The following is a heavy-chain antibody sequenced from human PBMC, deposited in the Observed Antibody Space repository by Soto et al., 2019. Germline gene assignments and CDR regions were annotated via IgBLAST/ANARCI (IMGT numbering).Heavy chain of an antibody. CDR3: AKGGGGSSAEMDV. CDR2: ISYDGSNK. V-gene: IGHV3-30*18. D-gene: IGHD6-6*01. CDR1: GFTFSSYG. Sequence: QVQLVESGGGVVQPGRSLRLSCAASGFTFSSYGMHWVRQAPGKGLEWVAVISYDGSNKYYADSVKGRFTISRDNSKNTLYLQMNSLRAEDTAVYYCAKGGGGSSAEMDVWGQGTTVTVSS. J-gene: IGHJ6*02.